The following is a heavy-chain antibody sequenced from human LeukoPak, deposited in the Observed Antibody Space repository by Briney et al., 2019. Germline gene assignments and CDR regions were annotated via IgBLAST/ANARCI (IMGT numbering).Heavy chain of an antibody. CDR2: INPSGGST. J-gene: IGHJ4*02. CDR3: ARRISSGTPDY. CDR1: GYTFTSYY. Sequence: GASVKVTCKASGYTFTSYYMHWVRRAPGQGLEWMGIINPSGGSTSYAQKFQGRVTMTRDTSISTAYMELSRLRSDDTAVYYCARRISSGTPDYWGQGTLVTVSS. D-gene: IGHD3-10*01. V-gene: IGHV1-46*01.